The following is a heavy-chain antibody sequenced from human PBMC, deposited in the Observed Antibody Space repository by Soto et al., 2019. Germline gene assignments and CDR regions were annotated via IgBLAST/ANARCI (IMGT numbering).Heavy chain of an antibody. Sequence: QGQLVQSGAGVKKPGSSVRVSCKASGGSFDAYAINWVRQAPGQGLEWMGRIIPVVDVTNYGRRFQGRLTITADKSTTTAYMELNSLTSEDTAIYYCARSGTLDYWGQGTLVTVSS. CDR3: ARSGTLDY. CDR1: GGSFDAYA. CDR2: IIPVVDVT. V-gene: IGHV1-69*02. J-gene: IGHJ4*02. D-gene: IGHD1-1*01.